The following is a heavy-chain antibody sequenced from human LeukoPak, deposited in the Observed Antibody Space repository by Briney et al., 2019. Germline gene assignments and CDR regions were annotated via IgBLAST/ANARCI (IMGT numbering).Heavy chain of an antibody. V-gene: IGHV3-48*01. J-gene: IGHJ4*02. CDR2: ISTSTTNM. CDR3: AREYSSSSGRSFDY. CDR1: GFTFSTYS. D-gene: IGHD6-6*01. Sequence: PGGSLRLSCAASGFTFSTYSMNWVRKAPGKGLVWVSYISTSTTNMYYADSVKGRFTISRDNAKNSLYLQMNRLRAEDTAGYCCAREYSSSSGRSFDYWGQRTLVTASS.